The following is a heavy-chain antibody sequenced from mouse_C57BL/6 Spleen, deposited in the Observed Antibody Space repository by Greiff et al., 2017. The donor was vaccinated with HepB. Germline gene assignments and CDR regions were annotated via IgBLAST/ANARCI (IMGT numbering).Heavy chain of an antibody. Sequence: VQLQQSGAELVKPGASVKISCKASGYAFSSYWMNWVKQRPGKGLEWIGQIYPGDGDTNYNGKFKGKATLTADKSSSTAYMQLSRLTSEDSAVYFCARKAYYGNYVDYAMDYWGQGTSVTVSS. V-gene: IGHV1-80*01. CDR3: ARKAYYGNYVDYAMDY. CDR1: GYAFSSYW. CDR2: IYPGDGDT. D-gene: IGHD2-10*01. J-gene: IGHJ4*01.